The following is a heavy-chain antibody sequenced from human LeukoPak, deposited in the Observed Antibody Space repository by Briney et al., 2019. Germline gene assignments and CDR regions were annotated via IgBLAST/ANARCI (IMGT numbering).Heavy chain of an antibody. V-gene: IGHV4-61*01. CDR2: MYYSGST. CDR1: GGSVSSGSDY. D-gene: IGHD2-15*01. CDR3: ARETKYCSGGSCYSDGLDI. Sequence: SETLSLTWSVSGGSVSSGSDYWSWIRQPPGKGLEWIGYMYYSGSTNYNPSLKSRVTISVDTSKKQFSLELSSVTAADTALYYCARETKYCSGGSCYSDGLDIWGQGTMVTVSS. J-gene: IGHJ3*02.